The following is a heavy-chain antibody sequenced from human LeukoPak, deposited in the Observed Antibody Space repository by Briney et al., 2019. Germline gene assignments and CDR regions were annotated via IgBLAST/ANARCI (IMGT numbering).Heavy chain of an antibody. Sequence: PGGSLRLSCAASGFTFNNYAMSWVRQAPGKGLEWVSGITSSDGTTHYADSVKGRFTISRDNSKNTLYLQMNSLRVEDTAVYYCAIGRRIATEIDSWGQGTLVTVSS. CDR3: AIGRRIATEIDS. J-gene: IGHJ4*02. V-gene: IGHV3-23*01. CDR2: ITSSDGTT. CDR1: GFTFNNYA. D-gene: IGHD6-13*01.